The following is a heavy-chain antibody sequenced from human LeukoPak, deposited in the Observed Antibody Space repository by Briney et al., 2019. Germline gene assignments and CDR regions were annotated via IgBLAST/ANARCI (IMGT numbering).Heavy chain of an antibody. CDR3: ARDIIVVVAATTKDNWFDP. CDR1: GYSISSGYY. V-gene: IGHV4-38-2*02. D-gene: IGHD2-15*01. J-gene: IGHJ5*02. Sequence: PSETLSLICAVSGYSISSGYYWGWIRQPPGKGLEWIGSIYHSGSTYYNPSLKSRVTISVDTSKNQFSLKLSSVTAADTAVYYCARDIIVVVAATTKDNWFDPWGQGTLVTVSS. CDR2: IYHSGST.